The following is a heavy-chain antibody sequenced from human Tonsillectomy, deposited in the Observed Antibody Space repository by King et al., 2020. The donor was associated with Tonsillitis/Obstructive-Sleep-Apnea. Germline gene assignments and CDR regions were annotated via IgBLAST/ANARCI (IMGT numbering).Heavy chain of an antibody. Sequence: QLQESGPGLVKPSETLSLTCTVSGGSISSYYWSWIRQPPGKGLEWIGYIYYSGSTNYNPSLKSRVTISVDTSKNQFSLKLSPVTAADTAVYYCAREMATGGAFDIWGQGTMVTVSS. CDR1: GGSISSYY. CDR2: IYYSGST. D-gene: IGHD5-24*01. J-gene: IGHJ3*02. V-gene: IGHV4-59*01. CDR3: AREMATGGAFDI.